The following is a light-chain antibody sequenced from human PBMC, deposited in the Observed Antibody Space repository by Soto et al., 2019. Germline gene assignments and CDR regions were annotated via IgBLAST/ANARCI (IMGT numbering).Light chain of an antibody. J-gene: IGKJ3*01. V-gene: IGKV3-20*01. CDR2: GAS. CDR1: QSVGRGY. CDR3: QEYTPSPFT. Sequence: IVLTQSPGTLSLSPGERATLSCRASQSVGRGYLAWYQQKPGQAPRLLIYGASIRASGIPERFTGSGSGTHFTLTLSSLEPEDFALYYCQEYTPSPFTFGPGNKLDV.